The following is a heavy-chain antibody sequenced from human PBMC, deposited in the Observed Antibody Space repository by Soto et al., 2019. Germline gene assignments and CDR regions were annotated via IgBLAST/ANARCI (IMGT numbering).Heavy chain of an antibody. CDR2: ISSTGSYA. Sequence: QVQLVESGGGLVKPGGSLRLSCAVSGFTFDDYQMTWFRQAPGKGLEWVSRISSTGSYADYADSVKGRFTVSRDNANNTVYLQMDSLRDEDTAVYFCARIVGLRLNDYWGRGTLVIVSS. V-gene: IGHV3-11*05. J-gene: IGHJ4*02. CDR3: ARIVGLRLNDY. D-gene: IGHD1-26*01. CDR1: GFTFDDYQ.